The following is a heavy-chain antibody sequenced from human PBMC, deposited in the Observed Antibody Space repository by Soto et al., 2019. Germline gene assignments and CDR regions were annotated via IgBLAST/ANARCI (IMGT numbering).Heavy chain of an antibody. J-gene: IGHJ4*02. D-gene: IGHD6-6*01. V-gene: IGHV4-61*01. CDR3: AREFSNSPEAFDS. Sequence: SETLSHTCSFSGGSVNSDRYYLSWIRQPPGRGLEWIGYIYYTGSTNYNPSLKSRVSISIDTSRNQFSLKLSSVTAADTAVYYCAREFSNSPEAFDSWGQGSLVTVSS. CDR1: GGSVNSDRYY. CDR2: IYYTGST.